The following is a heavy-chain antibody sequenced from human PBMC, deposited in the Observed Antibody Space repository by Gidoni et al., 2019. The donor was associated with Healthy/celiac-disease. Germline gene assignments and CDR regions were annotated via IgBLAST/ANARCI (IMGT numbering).Heavy chain of an antibody. J-gene: IGHJ4*02. D-gene: IGHD2-2*01. Sequence: QVQLVESGGGVVQPGRSLRLSCAASGFTFSSYGMHWVRQAPGKGLEWVAVISYDGSNKYYADSVKGRFTISRDNSKNTLYLQMNSLRAEDTAVYYCAKGSGCSSTSCPGYYFDYWGQGTLVTVSS. CDR2: ISYDGSNK. V-gene: IGHV3-30*18. CDR3: AKGSGCSSTSCPGYYFDY. CDR1: GFTFSSYG.